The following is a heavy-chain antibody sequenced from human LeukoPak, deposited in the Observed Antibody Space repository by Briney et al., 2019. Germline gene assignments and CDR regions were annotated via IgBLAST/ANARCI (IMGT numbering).Heavy chain of an antibody. J-gene: IGHJ4*02. D-gene: IGHD3-10*01. Sequence: GGSLRLSCAASGFTFSSYSMNWVRQAPGKGLEWVSSISSSSSYIYYADSVKGRFTISRDNAKNSLYLQMNSLRAEDTAVYYCARVGNYYGSGSSYYFDYWGQGTLVTVSS. CDR1: GFTFSSYS. V-gene: IGHV3-21*01. CDR3: ARVGNYYGSGSSYYFDY. CDR2: ISSSSSYI.